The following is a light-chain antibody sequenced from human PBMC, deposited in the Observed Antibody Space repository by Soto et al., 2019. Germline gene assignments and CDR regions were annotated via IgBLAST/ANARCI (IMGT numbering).Light chain of an antibody. Sequence: EIVLTQSPATLSLSPGERDTLSCRASQSVSSYLAWYQQKPGQAPRLLIYDASNRATGIPGRFSGSGSGTDFTLTISSLEPEDFAVYYCQQRSNWYTFGQGTKLEIK. CDR2: DAS. CDR1: QSVSSY. V-gene: IGKV3-11*01. CDR3: QQRSNWYT. J-gene: IGKJ2*01.